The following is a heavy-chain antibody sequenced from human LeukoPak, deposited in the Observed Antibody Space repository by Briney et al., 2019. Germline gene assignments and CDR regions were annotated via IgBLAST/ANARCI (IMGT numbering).Heavy chain of an antibody. CDR3: ARDLNREDFDY. V-gene: IGHV3-33*01. CDR1: GFGFSSYD. J-gene: IGHJ4*02. D-gene: IGHD1-14*01. CDR2: IWFDGSAK. Sequence: GGSLRLSWAASGFGFSSYDMHWVRQAPGKGLEWVAIIWFDGSAKYYGDSVKGRFTISRDNSKNTLYLQMNSLRVEDTAVCYCARDLNREDFDYWGQGTLVAVSS.